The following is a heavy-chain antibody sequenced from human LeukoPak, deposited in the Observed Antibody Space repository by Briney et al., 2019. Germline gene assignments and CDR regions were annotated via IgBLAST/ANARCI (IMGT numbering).Heavy chain of an antibody. J-gene: IGHJ4*02. Sequence: SETLSLTCAVSGGSISSGDYYWSWIRQPPGKGLEWIGYIYYSGSTYYNPSLKSRVTISVDTSKNQFSLNLRSVTAADTAVYYCARDRRQLAHDYWGQGTLVTVSS. CDR2: IYYSGST. D-gene: IGHD6-6*01. V-gene: IGHV4-30-4*08. CDR3: ARDRRQLAHDY. CDR1: GGSISSGDYY.